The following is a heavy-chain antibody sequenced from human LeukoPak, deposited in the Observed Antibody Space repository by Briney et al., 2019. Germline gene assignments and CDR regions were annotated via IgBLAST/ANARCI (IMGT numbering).Heavy chain of an antibody. CDR2: INHSGST. V-gene: IGHV4-34*01. D-gene: IGHD3-10*01. Sequence: PSETLSLTCAVYGGSFSGYYWSWIRQPPGKGLEWIGEINHSGSTNYNPSLKSRVTISVDKSKNQFSLKLSSVTAADTAVYYCAKDHPSWFGELLRFDYWGQGTLVTVSS. CDR1: GGSFSGYY. CDR3: AKDHPSWFGELLRFDY. J-gene: IGHJ4*02.